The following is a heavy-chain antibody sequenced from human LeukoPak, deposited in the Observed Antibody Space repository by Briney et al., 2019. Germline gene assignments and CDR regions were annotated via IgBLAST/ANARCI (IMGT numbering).Heavy chain of an antibody. CDR2: IYPDGRI. D-gene: IGHD3-22*01. V-gene: IGHV4-59*12. J-gene: IGHJ4*02. Sequence: SETLSLTCSVSSGSMTDSCWSWFRQAPGKGCERLGFIYPDGRIEYSPSLRSRVTFSVATSKLEATVRLSSVTASDTAVYYCTREGYDRSGYFLDFWGQGTLVTVSS. CDR3: TREGYDRSGYFLDF. CDR1: SGSMTDSC.